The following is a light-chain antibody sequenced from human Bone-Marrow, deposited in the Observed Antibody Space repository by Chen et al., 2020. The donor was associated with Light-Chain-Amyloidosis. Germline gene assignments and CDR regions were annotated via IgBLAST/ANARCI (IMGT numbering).Light chain of an antibody. Sequence: NFMLTQPHSVSESPGKTVIISCTRRSGSIATNYVQWYQQRPGISPTTVIDEDDQRPSGVPDRFAGSNDRSSNSASVTISGLKTEDEADYYCQTYQSSSQGVFGGGTKLTV. CDR3: QTYQSSSQGV. CDR2: EDD. V-gene: IGLV6-57*01. J-gene: IGLJ3*02. CDR1: SGSIATNY.